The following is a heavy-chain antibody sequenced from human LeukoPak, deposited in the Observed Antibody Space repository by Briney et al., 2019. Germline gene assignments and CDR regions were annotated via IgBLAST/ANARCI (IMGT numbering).Heavy chain of an antibody. Sequence: SETLSLTCAVYGGSFSGYYWSWIRQPPGKGLEWIGEINHSGSTNYNPSLKSRVTISVDTSKNQFSLKLSSVTAADTAVYYCARHRAGAPGEPYYFDYWGQGTLVTVSS. J-gene: IGHJ4*02. D-gene: IGHD1-14*01. CDR1: GGSFSGYY. V-gene: IGHV4-34*01. CDR2: INHSGST. CDR3: ARHRAGAPGEPYYFDY.